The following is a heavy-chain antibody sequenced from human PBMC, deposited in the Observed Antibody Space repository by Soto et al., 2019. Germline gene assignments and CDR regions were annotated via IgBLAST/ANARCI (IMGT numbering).Heavy chain of an antibody. D-gene: IGHD5-12*01. V-gene: IGHV1-46*03. CDR3: ARGLGYGDS. Sequence: ASVKVSCKASGYTLTNFYIHWVRQAPGQGLEWMGIINPNGGSTNYAHNFQGRVAITRDTSTSTVYMDLSSLRSEDTAVYYCARGLGYGDSWGRGPLVTVS. CDR2: INPNGGST. CDR1: GYTLTNFY. J-gene: IGHJ5*01.